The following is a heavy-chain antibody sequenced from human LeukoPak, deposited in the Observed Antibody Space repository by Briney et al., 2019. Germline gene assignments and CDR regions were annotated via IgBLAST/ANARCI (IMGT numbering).Heavy chain of an antibody. V-gene: IGHV3-11*05. CDR3: AKDAEEDYYDSSGYFYFQH. J-gene: IGHJ1*01. Sequence: GRFSISLDNAKNSLYLQMNSLRAEDTAVYYCAKDAEEDYYDSSGYFYFQHWGQGTLVTVSS. D-gene: IGHD3-22*01.